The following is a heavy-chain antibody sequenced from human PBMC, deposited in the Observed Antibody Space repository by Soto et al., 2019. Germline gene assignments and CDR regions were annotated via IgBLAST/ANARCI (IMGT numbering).Heavy chain of an antibody. D-gene: IGHD6-13*01. CDR3: ARHRRRIAAAGTGGWFDP. CDR1: GGSFSGYY. CDR2: INHSGST. J-gene: IGHJ5*02. V-gene: IGHV4-34*01. Sequence: TLSLTCAVYGGSFSGYYWSCIRQPPGKGLEWIGEINHSGSTNYNPSLKSRVTISVDTSKNQFSLKLSSVTAADTAVYYCARHRRRIAAAGTGGWFDPWGQGTLVTVS.